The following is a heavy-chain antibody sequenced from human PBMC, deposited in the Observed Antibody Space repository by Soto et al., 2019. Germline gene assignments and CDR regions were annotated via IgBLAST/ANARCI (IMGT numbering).Heavy chain of an antibody. CDR2: IWYDGSNK. V-gene: IGHV3-33*01. CDR1: GFTFSSYG. J-gene: IGHJ3*02. Sequence: GGSLRLSCAASGFTFSSYGMHWVRQAPGKGLEWVAVIWYDGSNKYYADSVKGRFTISRDNSKNTLHLQMNSLRAEDTAVYYCARSVYDYIWGSGAFDIWGQGTMVTVSS. D-gene: IGHD3-16*01. CDR3: ARSVYDYIWGSGAFDI.